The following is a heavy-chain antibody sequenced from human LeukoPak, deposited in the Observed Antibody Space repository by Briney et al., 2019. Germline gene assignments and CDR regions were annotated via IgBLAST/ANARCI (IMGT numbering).Heavy chain of an antibody. D-gene: IGHD3-3*01. CDR1: GGTFSSYA. J-gene: IGHJ4*02. V-gene: IGHV1-69*04. Sequence: SVKVSCKASGGTFSSYAISWVRQAPGQGLEWMGRIIPILGIANYAQKFQGRVTITADKSTSTAYMELSSLRSEDTAVYYCARGPTAPWSYYGYWGQGTLVTVSS. CDR2: IIPILGIA. CDR3: ARGPTAPWSYYGY.